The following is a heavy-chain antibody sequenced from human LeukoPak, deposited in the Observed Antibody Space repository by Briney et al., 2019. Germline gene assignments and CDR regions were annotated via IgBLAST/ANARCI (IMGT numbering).Heavy chain of an antibody. CDR3: ARDSVDYTDYYYYSMDV. CDR1: GGSFSGYY. D-gene: IGHD4-11*01. CDR2: INHSGST. V-gene: IGHV4-34*09. Sequence: PSETLSLTCAVYGGSFSGYYWSWIRQPPGKGLEWIGEINHSGSTNHNPSLKSRVTISVDTSKNQFSLKLSSVTAADTAVYYCARDSVDYTDYYYYSMDVWGQGTTVTVSS. J-gene: IGHJ6*02.